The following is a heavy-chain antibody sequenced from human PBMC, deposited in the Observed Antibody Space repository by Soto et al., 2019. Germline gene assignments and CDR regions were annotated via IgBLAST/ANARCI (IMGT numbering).Heavy chain of an antibody. J-gene: IGHJ4*02. D-gene: IGHD3-9*01. V-gene: IGHV1-18*04. CDR2: ISGYNGNT. CDR1: GFTFTSYG. Sequence: QVPLVQSGAEVKKSGASVTVSCKASGFTFTSYGISWVRQAPGQGLAWVGWISGYNGNTRYVQKLQGRVSMTTDTSASTAYMELRSLSADDTAVYYCSRGQYWDWLSGLHYWGQGTLVIVSS. CDR3: SRGQYWDWLSGLHY.